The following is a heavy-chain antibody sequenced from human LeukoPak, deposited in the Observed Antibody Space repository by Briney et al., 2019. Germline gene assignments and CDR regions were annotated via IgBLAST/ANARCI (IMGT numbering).Heavy chain of an antibody. CDR1: GFTFSGSV. CDR3: TRLWGDCGGDCYSHDY. D-gene: IGHD2-21*02. J-gene: IGHJ4*02. Sequence: GGSLRLSCVASGFTFSGSVMHWVRQASGKGLEWVGRIRSKADSYATAYAASVKGRFTISRDDSKNTAYLQMNSLRTEETAVYYCTRLWGDCGGDCYSHDYWGQGALVTVSS. V-gene: IGHV3-73*01. CDR2: IRSKADSYAT.